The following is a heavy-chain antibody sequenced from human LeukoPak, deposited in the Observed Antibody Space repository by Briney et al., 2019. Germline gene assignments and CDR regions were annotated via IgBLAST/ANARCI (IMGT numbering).Heavy chain of an antibody. J-gene: IGHJ5*02. Sequence: GGSLRLSCAASGFTFSSYVMHWVRQAPGKGLEWVAIISYDGSNEYYADSVKGRFTISRDNTKDTLYLQMNSLRAEDTAVYYCARDKASLFDPWGQGTLVTVSS. CDR2: ISYDGSNE. CDR1: GFTFSSYV. V-gene: IGHV3-30*04. CDR3: ARDKASLFDP.